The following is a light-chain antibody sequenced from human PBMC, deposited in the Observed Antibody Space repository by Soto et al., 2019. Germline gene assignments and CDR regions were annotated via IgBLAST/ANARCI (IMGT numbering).Light chain of an antibody. V-gene: IGKV2D-29*01. CDR2: GVS. CDR3: MQNRQIPYS. CDR1: QSLFNPDGKTY. Sequence: DLAMTQIPLSLSVTPGQPAAISCRSSQSLFNPDGKTYLHRFLQKPGQPPQLLITGVSTRFSGVADRFIGSGSGTDFTLKISRVEAEDVGVYFCMQNRQIPYSFGQGTKLEIK. J-gene: IGKJ2*01.